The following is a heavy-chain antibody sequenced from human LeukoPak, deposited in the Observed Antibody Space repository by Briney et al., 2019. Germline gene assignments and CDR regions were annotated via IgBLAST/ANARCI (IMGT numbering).Heavy chain of an antibody. CDR1: GGSISSYY. CDR3: ARGNGKQLAGDWFDP. J-gene: IGHJ5*02. CDR2: IYYSGST. Sequence: SETLSLTCTVSGGSISSYYWSWIRQPPGKGLEWIGYIYYSGSTNYNPSLKSRVTISVDTSKNQFSLKLSSVTAADTAVYYCARGNGKQLAGDWFDPWGQGTLVTVSS. D-gene: IGHD6-6*01. V-gene: IGHV4-59*01.